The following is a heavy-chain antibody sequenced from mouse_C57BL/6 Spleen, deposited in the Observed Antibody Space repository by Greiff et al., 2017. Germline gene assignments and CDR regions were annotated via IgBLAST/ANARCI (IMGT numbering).Heavy chain of an antibody. V-gene: IGHV1-53*01. D-gene: IGHD2-1*01. J-gene: IGHJ2*01. Sequence: QVQLQQPGTELVKPGASVKLSCKASGYTFTSYWMHWVKQRPGQGLEWIGNINPSNGGTNYNEKFKSKATLTVDKSSSTAYMQLSSLTSDDSAVYDCARERVYYGNYFDYWGQGTTLTVSS. CDR2: INPSNGGT. CDR3: ARERVYYGNYFDY. CDR1: GYTFTSYW.